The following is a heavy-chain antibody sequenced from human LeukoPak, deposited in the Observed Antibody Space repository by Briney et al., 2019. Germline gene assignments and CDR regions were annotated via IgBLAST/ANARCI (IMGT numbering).Heavy chain of an antibody. D-gene: IGHD2/OR15-2a*01. J-gene: IGHJ4*02. V-gene: IGHV3-23*01. CDR2: ISGSGGST. CDR3: ATSGLSRFGF. Sequence: GGTLRLSCAASGFTFSSYGMSWVRQAPGKGLEWVSAISGSGGSTYYADSVKGRFTISRDNSKNTLYLQMNSLRAEDTAVYFCATSGLSRFGFWGQGTLVTVSS. CDR1: GFTFSSYG.